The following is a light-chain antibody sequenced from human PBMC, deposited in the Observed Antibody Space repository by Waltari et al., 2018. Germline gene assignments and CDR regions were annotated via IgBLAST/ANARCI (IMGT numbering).Light chain of an antibody. CDR3: CSYAGSYTWV. J-gene: IGLJ3*02. V-gene: IGLV2-11*01. Sequence: QSALTQPRSVSGSPGQSVTISCPGPSSDVGDYNYVSWYQQHPGKAPKLMIYDVSKRPSGVPDRFSGSKSGNTASLTISGLQAEDEADYYCCSYAGSYTWVFGGGTKLTVL. CDR2: DVS. CDR1: SSDVGDYNY.